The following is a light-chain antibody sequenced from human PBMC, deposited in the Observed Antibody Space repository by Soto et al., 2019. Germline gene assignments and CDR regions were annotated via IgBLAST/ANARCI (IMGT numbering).Light chain of an antibody. V-gene: IGKV1-39*01. CDR1: QSISRY. J-gene: IGKJ4*01. CDR3: QQSSSPPHT. Sequence: DIQMTQSPSSLSASVGDRVTITCRASQSISRYLNWYQHKLGKAPKLLIYAASSLQAGVPSRFSGSGSGTDFTLTISSLQPEDFATYYCQQSSSPPHTFGGGTKVEI. CDR2: AAS.